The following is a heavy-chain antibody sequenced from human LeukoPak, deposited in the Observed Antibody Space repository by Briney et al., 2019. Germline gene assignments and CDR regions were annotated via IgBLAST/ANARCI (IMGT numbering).Heavy chain of an antibody. V-gene: IGHV3-48*01. D-gene: IGHD3-3*01. CDR3: ARDHDFWSGYSWVPADWFDP. CDR1: GFTFSSYS. Sequence: GGSLRLSCTASGFTFSSYSMNWVRQAPGKGLEWISYIRSSSRTIYYADSVKGRFTISRDNDRNSLYLQMNSLRAEDTAVYYCARDHDFWSGYSWVPADWFDPWGQGTLVTVSS. CDR2: IRSSSRTI. J-gene: IGHJ5*02.